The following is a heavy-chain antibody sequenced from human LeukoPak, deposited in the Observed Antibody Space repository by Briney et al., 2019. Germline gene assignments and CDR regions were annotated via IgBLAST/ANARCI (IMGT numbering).Heavy chain of an antibody. Sequence: GGSLRLSCAASGFTFSSYGMHWVRQAPGKGLEWVAFTRYDGSNKYYADSVKGRFNISRDNSKNTLYLQMKSLRAEDTAVYYCAKDGRPKRGCSSTSCLNYLDYWGQGTLVTVSS. CDR2: TRYDGSNK. CDR3: AKDGRPKRGCSSTSCLNYLDY. J-gene: IGHJ4*02. D-gene: IGHD2-2*01. V-gene: IGHV3-30*02. CDR1: GFTFSSYG.